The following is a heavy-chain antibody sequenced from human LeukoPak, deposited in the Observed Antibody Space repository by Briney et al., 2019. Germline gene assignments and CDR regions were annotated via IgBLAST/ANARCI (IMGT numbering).Heavy chain of an antibody. CDR3: ARAGYYYDSSGYYEV. V-gene: IGHV4-31*03. Sequence: SETLSLTCTVSGGSISSGGYYWRWIRQHPGKGLEWIGYIYYSGSTYYNPSLKSRVTISVDTSKNQFSLKLSSVTAADTAVYYCARAGYYYDSSGYYEVWGQGTLVTVSS. CDR2: IYYSGST. CDR1: GGSISSGGYY. D-gene: IGHD3-22*01. J-gene: IGHJ4*02.